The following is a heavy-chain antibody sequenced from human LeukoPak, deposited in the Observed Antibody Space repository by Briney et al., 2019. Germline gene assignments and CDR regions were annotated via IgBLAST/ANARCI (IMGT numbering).Heavy chain of an antibody. CDR1: GGSISSGSYY. CDR2: IYTSGST. V-gene: IGHV4-61*02. Sequence: SETLSLTCTVSGGSISSGSYYWSWIRQPAGKGLEWIGRIYTSGSTNYNPSLKSRVTISVDTSKNQFSLKLSSVTAADTAVYYCARSGIHSSGYYWGPEFEGAYYFDYWGQGTLVTVSS. CDR3: ARSGIHSSGYYWGPEFEGAYYFDY. D-gene: IGHD3-22*01. J-gene: IGHJ4*02.